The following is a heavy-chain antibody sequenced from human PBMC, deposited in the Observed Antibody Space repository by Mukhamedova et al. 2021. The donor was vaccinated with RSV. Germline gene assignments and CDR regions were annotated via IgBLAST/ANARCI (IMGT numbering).Heavy chain of an antibody. V-gene: IGHV4-59*01. CDR3: ARDLVDTANFYFYGMDV. Sequence: QPPGKSLEWLGYIYYTGSTTYNPSLRSRVTMSVDTSKNQFSLKMTSVTAADTAIYYCARDLVDTANFYFYGMDVWGLGTTVTASS. J-gene: IGHJ6*02. D-gene: IGHD5-18*01. CDR2: IYYTGST.